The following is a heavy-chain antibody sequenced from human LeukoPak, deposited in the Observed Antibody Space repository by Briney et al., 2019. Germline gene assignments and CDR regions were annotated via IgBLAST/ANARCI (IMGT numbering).Heavy chain of an antibody. D-gene: IGHD6-13*01. CDR3: ATDAVGDSWSDY. J-gene: IGHJ4*02. V-gene: IGHV3-7*01. CDR1: GFSFSSYW. Sequence: AGGSLRLSCLASGFSFSSYWMNWVRQAQGKGPEWVANIKQDGSQTYYVDSVKGRFTISRDNAKNSLYLQMNSLRAGDTAVYYCATDAVGDSWSDYWGQGTLVTVSS. CDR2: IKQDGSQT.